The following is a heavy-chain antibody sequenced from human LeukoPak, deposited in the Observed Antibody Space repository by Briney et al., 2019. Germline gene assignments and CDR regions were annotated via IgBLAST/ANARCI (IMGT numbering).Heavy chain of an antibody. CDR3: ARGRGEYCSGGSCYSRYYYYYYMDV. D-gene: IGHD2-15*01. Sequence: SETLSLTCTVSGGSISSSSYYWGWIRQPPGKGLEWIGSIYYSGSTYYNPSLKSRVTISVDTSKNQFSLKLSSVTAADTAVYYCARGRGEYCSGGSCYSRYYYYYYMDVWGKGTTVTVS. CDR2: IYYSGST. CDR1: GGSISSSSYY. J-gene: IGHJ6*03. V-gene: IGHV4-39*07.